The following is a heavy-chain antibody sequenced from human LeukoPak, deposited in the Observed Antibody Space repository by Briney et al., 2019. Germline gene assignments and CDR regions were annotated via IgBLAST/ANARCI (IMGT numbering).Heavy chain of an antibody. Sequence: ASVKVSCKASGYTFTSYGISWVRQAPGQGLEWMGWISAYNGNTNYAQKLQGRVTMTTDTSTSTAYMELRSLRSDDTAVYYCARVPHTATGYYTRDRRIPSFFDYWGQGTLVTVSS. CDR3: ARVPHTATGYYTRDRRIPSFFDY. D-gene: IGHD3/OR15-3a*01. J-gene: IGHJ4*02. V-gene: IGHV1-18*01. CDR2: ISAYNGNT. CDR1: GYTFTSYG.